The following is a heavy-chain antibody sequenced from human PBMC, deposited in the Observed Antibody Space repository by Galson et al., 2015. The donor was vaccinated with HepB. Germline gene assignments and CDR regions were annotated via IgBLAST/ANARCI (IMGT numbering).Heavy chain of an antibody. CDR3: ARGYYFDSGNYGALDY. CDR2: INTNSRNP. D-gene: IGHD3-10*01. J-gene: IGHJ4*02. Sequence: SVKVSCKASGYTFASYAVHWVRQAPGQGLEWMGWINTNSRNPTYAQGFTGRFVFSLDTSVSTAYLQISSLKAEDTAVYYCARGYYFDSGNYGALDYWGQGTQVSVSS. CDR1: GYTFASYA. V-gene: IGHV7-4-1*02.